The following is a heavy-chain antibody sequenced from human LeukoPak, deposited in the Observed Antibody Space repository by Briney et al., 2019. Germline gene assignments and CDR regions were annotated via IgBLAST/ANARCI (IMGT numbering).Heavy chain of an antibody. CDR3: ASSVVAGTDY. CDR2: ISSSSSYI. Sequence: GGSLRLSCAASGFTFSSYRMNWVRQAPGKGLEWVSSISSSSSYIYYADSVKGRFTISRDNAKNSLYLQMNSLRAEDTAVYYCASSVVAGTDYWGQGTLVTVSS. V-gene: IGHV3-21*01. CDR1: GFTFSSYR. J-gene: IGHJ4*02. D-gene: IGHD2-15*01.